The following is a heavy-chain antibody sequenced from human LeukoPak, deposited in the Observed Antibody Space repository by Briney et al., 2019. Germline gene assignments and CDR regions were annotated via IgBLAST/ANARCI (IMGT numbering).Heavy chain of an antibody. V-gene: IGHV4-30-2*01. CDR1: GGSISSGGYY. Sequence: PSQTLSLTCTVSGGSISSGGYYWSWIRQPPGKGLEWIGYIYHSGSTYYNPSLKSRVTISVDRSKNQFSLKLSSVTAADTAVYYCARQGRGPSIVVVPAALNYFDYWGQGTLVTVSS. CDR2: IYHSGST. J-gene: IGHJ4*02. D-gene: IGHD2-2*01. CDR3: ARQGRGPSIVVVPAALNYFDY.